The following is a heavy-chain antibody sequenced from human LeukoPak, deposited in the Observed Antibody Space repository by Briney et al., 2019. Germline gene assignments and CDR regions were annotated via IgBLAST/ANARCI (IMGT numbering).Heavy chain of an antibody. CDR3: ARGGYYASGNDFRFDP. J-gene: IGHJ5*02. Sequence: PSETLSLTCTVSGGSISSYYWSWIRQPPGKGLEWIGYIYYSGSTNYNPSLKSRVTISVDTSKNQFSLKLTSVTAADTAVYFCARGGYYASGNDFRFDPWGQGTLVTVSS. CDR2: IYYSGST. V-gene: IGHV4-59*01. D-gene: IGHD3-10*01. CDR1: GGSISSYY.